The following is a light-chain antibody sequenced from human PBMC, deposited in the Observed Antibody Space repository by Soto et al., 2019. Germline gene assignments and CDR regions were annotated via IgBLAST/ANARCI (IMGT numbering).Light chain of an antibody. CDR2: DAS. CDR1: QSISSW. J-gene: IGKJ4*01. CDR3: QQYNSYPLT. Sequence: DIQMTQSPSTLSASVGDRVTITCRASQSISSWLAWYQQKPGKAPKLLIYDASSLESGVPSRFSGSGSGTEFTLTISSLQPDDFATYDCQQYNSYPLTCGGGTKVEIK. V-gene: IGKV1-5*01.